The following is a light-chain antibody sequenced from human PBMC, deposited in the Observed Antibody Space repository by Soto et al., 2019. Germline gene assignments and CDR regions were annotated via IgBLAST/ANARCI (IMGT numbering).Light chain of an antibody. V-gene: IGKV4-1*01. CDR3: QQYYTTPRT. Sequence: DIVMTQSPDSLAVSLGERATINCKSSQSVLYSSNNKNYLAWYQQKPRQPPKLLIFWASTRESGVPDRFSGCGSGTDFTLTISSLQAEDVAVYYCQQYYTTPRTFGQGTKVDIK. J-gene: IGKJ1*01. CDR2: WAS. CDR1: QSVLYSSNNKNY.